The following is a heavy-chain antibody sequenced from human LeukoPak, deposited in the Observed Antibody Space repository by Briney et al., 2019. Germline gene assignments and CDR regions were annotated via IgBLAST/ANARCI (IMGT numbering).Heavy chain of an antibody. J-gene: IGHJ3*01. Sequence: PSGTLSLTCALSLGSISSSNWWSWVRQPPGKGLEWIGEIYHGGSINYNPSLKSRVTISVDKSKGQLSLKLSSVTAADTAVYYCACEENQSPGAFDVWGQGTMVTVSS. CDR2: IYHGGSI. V-gene: IGHV4-4*02. CDR1: LGSISSSNW. CDR3: ACEENQSPGAFDV. D-gene: IGHD2/OR15-2a*01.